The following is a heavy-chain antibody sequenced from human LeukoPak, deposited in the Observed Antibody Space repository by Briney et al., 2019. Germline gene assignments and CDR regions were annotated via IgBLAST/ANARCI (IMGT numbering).Heavy chain of an antibody. V-gene: IGHV4-39*01. D-gene: IGHD3-3*01. CDR2: IYYSGST. CDR3: ARLRGLRFLEWLSEFDY. J-gene: IGHJ4*02. Sequence: SETLSLTCTVSGGSISSSSYYWGWIRQPPGKGLEWIGSIYYSGSTYYNPSLKSRVTISVDTSKNQFSLKLSSVTAADTAVYYSARLRGLRFLEWLSEFDYWGQGTLVTVSS. CDR1: GGSISSSSYY.